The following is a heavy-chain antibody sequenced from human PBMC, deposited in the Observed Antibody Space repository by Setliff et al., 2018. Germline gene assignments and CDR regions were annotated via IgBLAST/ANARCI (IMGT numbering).Heavy chain of an antibody. CDR2: IYPGDSDT. V-gene: IGHV5-51*01. CDR1: GYSFTKYW. J-gene: IGHJ5*01. D-gene: IGHD2-2*01. CDR3: ARSGEGCTSTTCYVFFDS. Sequence: PGESLKISCKASGYSFTKYWIGWVRQMPGKGLEWMGIIYPGDSDTRYSPSFQGQVTISADKSISTAFLQWSSLKASDTAMYYCARSGEGCTSTTCYVFFDSWGQGTLVTVSS.